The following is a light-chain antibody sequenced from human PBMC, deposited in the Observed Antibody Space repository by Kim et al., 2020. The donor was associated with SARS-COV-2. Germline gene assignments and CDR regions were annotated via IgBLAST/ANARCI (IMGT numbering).Light chain of an antibody. CDR2: AAS. Sequence: DIQMTQSPSSLSASVGDRVTITCRASQSISSYLNWYQQKPGKATKLLIYAASSLQSGVPSRFSGSGSGTDFTLTISSLQPEDFATYYCQQSNSTPWKFGQGTKVDIK. CDR3: QQSNSTPWK. J-gene: IGKJ1*01. V-gene: IGKV1-39*01. CDR1: QSISSY.